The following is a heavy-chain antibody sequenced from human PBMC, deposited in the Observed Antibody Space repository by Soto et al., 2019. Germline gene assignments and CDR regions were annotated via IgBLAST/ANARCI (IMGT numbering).Heavy chain of an antibody. Sequence: EVQLVESGGGLVQPGRSLRLSCAASGFTFGDYAMQWVRQAPGKGLEWVSAISWNSGSIDYADSVKGRFTISRDNAKNPLYLQMNILRAEDTALYYCAKSHTTSGWYVTTDYWGQGNRVTVSS. D-gene: IGHD6-19*01. CDR3: AKSHTTSGWYVTTDY. V-gene: IGHV3-9*01. CDR2: ISWNSGSI. J-gene: IGHJ4*02. CDR1: GFTFGDYA.